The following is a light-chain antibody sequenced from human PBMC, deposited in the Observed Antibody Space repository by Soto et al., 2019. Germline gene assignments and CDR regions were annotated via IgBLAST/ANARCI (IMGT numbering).Light chain of an antibody. CDR1: SSNIGATSD. V-gene: IGLV1-40*01. J-gene: IGLJ1*01. CDR2: ANT. CDR3: QSYDSSLSGYV. Sequence: QPVLTQPPSVSGAPGQRVTISCTGSSSNIGATSDVHWYQQLPGTAPKLLIYANTNRPSGVPDRFSGSKSGTSASLAITGLQAEDEADYYCQSYDSSLSGYVFGPGTKVTVL.